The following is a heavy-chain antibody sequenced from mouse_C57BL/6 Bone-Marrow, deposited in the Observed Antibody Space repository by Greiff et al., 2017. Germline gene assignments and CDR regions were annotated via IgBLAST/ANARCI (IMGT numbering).Heavy chain of an antibody. D-gene: IGHD1-1*01. J-gene: IGHJ1*03. CDR1: GYTFTSYG. CDR2: IHPRSGNT. CDR3: GKCNGSNFEGYFDV. V-gene: IGHV1-81*01. Sequence: QVQLQQSGAELARPGASVKLSCKASGYTFTSYGISWVKQRTGQGLEWIGEIHPRSGNTYYNEKFKGKATLTADKSSSTAYMQLRSLTSEDSAVYFCGKCNGSNFEGYFDVWGTGTTVTVSS.